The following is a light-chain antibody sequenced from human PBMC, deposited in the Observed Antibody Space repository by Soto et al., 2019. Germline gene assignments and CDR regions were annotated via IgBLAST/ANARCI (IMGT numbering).Light chain of an antibody. Sequence: PSTLSGSVGARVTITCRASQTISSWLAWYQQKPGKAPKLLIYKASTLKSGVPSRFSGSGSGTEFTLTISSLQPDDFATYYCQHYNSYSEACGQGTKGDIK. CDR2: KAS. CDR3: QHYNSYSEA. J-gene: IGKJ1*01. V-gene: IGKV1-5*03. CDR1: QTISSW.